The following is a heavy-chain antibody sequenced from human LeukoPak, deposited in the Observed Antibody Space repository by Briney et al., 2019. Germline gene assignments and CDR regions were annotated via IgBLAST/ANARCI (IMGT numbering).Heavy chain of an antibody. CDR2: IWYDGSNK. Sequence: GRSLRLSCAASGFTFSSYGMPWVRQAPGKGLEWVAVIWYDGSNKYYADSVKGRFTISRDNSKNSLYLQMNSLRAEDTAVYYCARDPKWLDYWGQGTLVTVSS. CDR3: ARDPKWLDY. CDR1: GFTFSSYG. J-gene: IGHJ4*02. V-gene: IGHV3-33*01. D-gene: IGHD5-12*01.